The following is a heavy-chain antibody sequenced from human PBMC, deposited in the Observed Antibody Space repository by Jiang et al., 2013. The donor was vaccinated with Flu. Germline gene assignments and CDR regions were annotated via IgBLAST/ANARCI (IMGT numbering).Heavy chain of an antibody. Sequence: SSISSSSSYIYYADSVKGRFTISRDNAKNSLYLQMNSLRAEDTAVYYCARDSRIAARPIDYWGQGTLVTVSS. CDR3: ARDSRIAARPIDY. CDR2: ISSSSSYI. D-gene: IGHD6-6*01. J-gene: IGHJ4*02. V-gene: IGHV3-21*01.